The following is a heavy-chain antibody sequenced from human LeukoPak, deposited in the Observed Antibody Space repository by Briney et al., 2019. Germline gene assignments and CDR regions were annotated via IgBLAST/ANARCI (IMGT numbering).Heavy chain of an antibody. CDR3: ARDRGQWLVDY. Sequence: AGGSLRLSCAASGFTFSSYSMNWVRQAPGKGLEWVSYISSSSTIYYADSVKGRFTISRDNAKNSLYLQMNSLRAEDTAVYYCARDRGQWLVDYWGQGTLVTVSS. J-gene: IGHJ4*02. CDR2: ISSSSTI. V-gene: IGHV3-48*04. CDR1: GFTFSSYS. D-gene: IGHD6-19*01.